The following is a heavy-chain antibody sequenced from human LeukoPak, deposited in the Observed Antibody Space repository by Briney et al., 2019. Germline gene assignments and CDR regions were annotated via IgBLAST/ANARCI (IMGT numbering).Heavy chain of an antibody. CDR1: GFTFSNYV. D-gene: IGHD7-27*01. J-gene: IGHJ4*02. CDR2: IGTSGGDI. Sequence: GGSLRLSCAASGFTFSNYVMIWVRQAPGKGVEGVSIIGTSGGDIHYADSVKGRFSISRDNSKNTLSLQMNSLRVDDTAVYYCARDPNWGSGYWGQGTLVTVSS. CDR3: ARDPNWGSGY. V-gene: IGHV3-23*01.